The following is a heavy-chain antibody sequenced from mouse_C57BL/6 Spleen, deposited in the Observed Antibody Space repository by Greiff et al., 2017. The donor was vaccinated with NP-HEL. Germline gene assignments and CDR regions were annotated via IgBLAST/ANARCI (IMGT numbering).Heavy chain of an antibody. Sequence: EVQLVESGGDLVKPGGSLKLSCAASGFTFSSYGMSWVRQTPDKRLEWVATISSGGSYTYYPDSVKGRFTISRDNAKNTLYLQMSSLKSEDTAMYYCARHDYDGYYFDDWGQGTTLTVSS. D-gene: IGHD2-4*01. CDR3: ARHDYDGYYFDD. CDR1: GFTFSSYG. J-gene: IGHJ2*01. V-gene: IGHV5-6*01. CDR2: ISSGGSYT.